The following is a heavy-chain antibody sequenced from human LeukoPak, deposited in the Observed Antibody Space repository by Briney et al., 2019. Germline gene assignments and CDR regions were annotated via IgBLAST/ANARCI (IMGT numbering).Heavy chain of an antibody. CDR1: GDRVSGDSAA. V-gene: IGHV6-1*01. CDR2: RYGGTKCYD. CDR3: TRDRSSSSFDY. Sequence: SQTLSLTCAISGDRVSGDSAAWNWITQSPSRGLEWVRRRYGGTKCYDDYAVSVESRITINPNTYKNQYSLQLNSVTPEDTAVYYCTRDRSSSSFDYWGQGTLVTVSS. D-gene: IGHD6-6*01. J-gene: IGHJ4*02.